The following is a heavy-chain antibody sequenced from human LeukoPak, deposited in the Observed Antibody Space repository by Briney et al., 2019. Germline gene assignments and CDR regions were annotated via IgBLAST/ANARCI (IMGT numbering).Heavy chain of an antibody. CDR3: ARQSSSWYQNPFDY. D-gene: IGHD6-13*01. Sequence: SETLSLTCTVSGGSISSTTYYWGWIRQPPGKGLEWIGSIYYSGSTYYNPSLKSRVTISVETSKNQFSLKLSSVTAADTAVYYCARQSSSWYQNPFDYWGQGTLVTVSS. CDR2: IYYSGST. CDR1: GGSISSTTYY. V-gene: IGHV4-39*01. J-gene: IGHJ4*02.